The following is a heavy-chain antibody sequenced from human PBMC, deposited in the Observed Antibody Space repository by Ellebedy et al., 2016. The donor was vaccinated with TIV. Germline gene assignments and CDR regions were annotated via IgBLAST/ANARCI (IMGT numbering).Heavy chain of an antibody. Sequence: PGGSLRLSCATSGFTFSTYWMAWVRQAPGKGLEWVANIKEDGSQTYYVGSVKGRFTISRDNAKNSLYLQMNSLRADDTAVYHCATDRGYFTFDYWGQGSLITVSS. V-gene: IGHV3-7*03. CDR2: IKEDGSQT. J-gene: IGHJ4*02. D-gene: IGHD3-9*01. CDR1: GFTFSTYW. CDR3: ATDRGYFTFDY.